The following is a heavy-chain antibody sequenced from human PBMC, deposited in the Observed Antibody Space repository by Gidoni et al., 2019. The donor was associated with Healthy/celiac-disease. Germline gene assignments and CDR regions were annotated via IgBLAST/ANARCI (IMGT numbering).Heavy chain of an antibody. CDR3: ARDRRYDSSGRDAFDI. D-gene: IGHD3-22*01. J-gene: IGHJ3*02. Sequence: QVQLQESGPGLVKPSQTLSLTCTLSGGSISSGGYYWSWIRQHPGKGLEWIGYIYYSGSTYYNPSLKSRVTISVDTSKNQFSLKLSSVTAADTAVYYCARDRRYDSSGRDAFDIWGQGTMVTVSS. CDR1: GGSISSGGYY. CDR2: IYYSGST. V-gene: IGHV4-31*03.